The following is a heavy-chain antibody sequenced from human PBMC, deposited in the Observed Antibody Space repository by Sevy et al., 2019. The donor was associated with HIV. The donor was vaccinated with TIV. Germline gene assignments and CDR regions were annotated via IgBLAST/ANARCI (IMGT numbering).Heavy chain of an antibody. J-gene: IGHJ4*02. D-gene: IGHD3-16*01. CDR2: ISHDGSYQ. CDR1: RFTFSTYD. V-gene: IGHV3-30*18. CDR3: AKGQGYDYIWGNERSEYYFDY. Sequence: GGSLRLSCAASRFTFSTYDIHWVRQAPGKGLEWVAVISHDGSYQYYTDSVKGRFTISRDDSKNKGYLQMNSLIANDSGGYYCAKGQGYDYIWGNERSEYYFDYWGQGTLVTVSS.